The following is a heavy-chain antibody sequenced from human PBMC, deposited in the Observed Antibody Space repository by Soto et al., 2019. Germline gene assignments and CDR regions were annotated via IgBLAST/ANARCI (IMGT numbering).Heavy chain of an antibody. CDR1: GFTFSSYA. D-gene: IGHD2-2*01. Sequence: PGGSLRLSCAASGFTFSSYAMSWVRQAPGKGLEWVSAISDSGGNTYYADSVKGRFTISRDNSKNTLYLQMNSLRAEDTAVYYCAKDLYPIVVGGNAFDIWGQGTMVTVSS. CDR3: AKDLYPIVVGGNAFDI. J-gene: IGHJ3*02. CDR2: ISDSGGNT. V-gene: IGHV3-23*01.